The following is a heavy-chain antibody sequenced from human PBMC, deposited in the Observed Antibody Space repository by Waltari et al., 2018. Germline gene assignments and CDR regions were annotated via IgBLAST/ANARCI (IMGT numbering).Heavy chain of an antibody. Sequence: EVQLLESGGGLVQPGGSLRPSCAASGLPFILYAMPWVRQAPGKGLEWVSSISGPALTTFYADSVKGRFSVSRDNSKNTLYLQINGLRADDTAVYYCAKAGGIAAAEFQFDFWGRGTLVTVSS. CDR3: AKAGGIAAAEFQFDF. V-gene: IGHV3-23*01. CDR2: ISGPALTT. D-gene: IGHD6-13*01. J-gene: IGHJ4*02. CDR1: GLPFILYA.